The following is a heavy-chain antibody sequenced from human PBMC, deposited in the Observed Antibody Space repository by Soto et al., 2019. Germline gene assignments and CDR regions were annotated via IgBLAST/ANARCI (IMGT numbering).Heavy chain of an antibody. V-gene: IGHV4-59*01. J-gene: IGHJ4*02. CDR2: ISFSGAT. CDR1: GVSITSYF. Sequence: SETLSLTCPVSGVSITSYFWSWIRQTPGKGLDLFGSISFSGATYSNPSLKGRAALSVDTSEKQLSLTLNSVTSADTAVYFCAGDRRDGYRRYSEFWGRGNQVNVSS. CDR3: AGDRRDGYRRYSEF. D-gene: IGHD3-9*01.